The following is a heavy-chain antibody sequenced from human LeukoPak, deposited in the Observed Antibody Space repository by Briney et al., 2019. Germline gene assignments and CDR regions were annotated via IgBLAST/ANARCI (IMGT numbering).Heavy chain of an antibody. V-gene: IGHV4-39*01. D-gene: IGHD6-19*01. Sequence: SETLSLTCNVSGVSISSSSYYWGWIRQPPGKGLEWIGSMFYSGSTYYNPSLKSRVTISVDTSKNQFSLKLSSVTAADTAVYYCARRQWLATRHFDYWGQGTLVTVSS. CDR2: MFYSGST. CDR3: ARRQWLATRHFDY. J-gene: IGHJ4*02. CDR1: GVSISSSSYY.